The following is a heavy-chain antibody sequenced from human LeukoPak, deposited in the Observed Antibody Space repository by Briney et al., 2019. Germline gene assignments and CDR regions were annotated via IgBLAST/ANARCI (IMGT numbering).Heavy chain of an antibody. CDR2: ISTSGRAT. V-gene: IGHV3-23*01. CDR3: AKARGSSVYEPFDY. Sequence: GGSLRLSCAASGFAFNTYAMTWVRQAPEKGLQWVSTISTSGRATYYADSVEGRFTISRDNSKNMLYLQMNSLRADDTAVYYCAKARGSSVYEPFDYWGQGTQVTVSP. J-gene: IGHJ4*02. CDR1: GFAFNTYA. D-gene: IGHD5/OR15-5a*01.